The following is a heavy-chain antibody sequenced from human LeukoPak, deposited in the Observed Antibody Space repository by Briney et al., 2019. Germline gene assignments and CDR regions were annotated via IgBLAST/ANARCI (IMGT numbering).Heavy chain of an antibody. CDR2: ISSSGSTI. J-gene: IGHJ3*02. D-gene: IGHD3-10*01. CDR1: GFTFSSYE. CDR3: ARGYGSGSYYKIRGAFDI. V-gene: IGHV3-48*03. Sequence: QPGGSLRLSCAASGFTFSSYEMNWVRQAPGKGLEWVSYISSSGSTIYYADSVKGRFTISRDNAKNSLYLQMNSLRAEDTAVYYCARGYGSGSYYKIRGAFDIWGQGTMVTVSS.